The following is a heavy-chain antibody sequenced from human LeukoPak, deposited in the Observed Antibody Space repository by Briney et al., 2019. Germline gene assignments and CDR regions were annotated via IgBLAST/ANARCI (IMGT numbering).Heavy chain of an antibody. CDR2: LYYTGST. V-gene: IGHV4-59*08. Sequence: SETLSLTCTVSGGSIDSYYWSWIRQPPGKRLEWIGYLYYTGSTNYNPSLKSRVTISFDTSKNLFSLNLSSVTAADTAVHYCARHHEYIWGSSVDYYAMDVWGQGTTVTVSS. D-gene: IGHD3-16*01. CDR1: GGSIDSYY. J-gene: IGHJ6*02. CDR3: ARHHEYIWGSSVDYYAMDV.